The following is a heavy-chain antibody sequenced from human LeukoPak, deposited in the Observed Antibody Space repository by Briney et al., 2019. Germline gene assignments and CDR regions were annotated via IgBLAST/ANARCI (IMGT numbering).Heavy chain of an antibody. CDR3: ARGHSLFDY. V-gene: IGHV4-34*01. CDR1: GGSFSGYY. D-gene: IGHD3-16*02. J-gene: IGHJ4*02. Sequence: SETLSLTCAVYGGSFSGYYWSWIRQPPGKGLEWIGEINHSGSTNYNPSLKSRVTISVDTSKNQFSLKLSSVTAADTAVYYCARGHSLFDYWDQGTLVTVSS. CDR2: INHSGST.